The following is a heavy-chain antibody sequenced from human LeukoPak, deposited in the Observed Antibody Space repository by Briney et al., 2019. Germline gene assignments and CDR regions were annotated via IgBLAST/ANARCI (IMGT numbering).Heavy chain of an antibody. Sequence: PGGSLRLSSTASGFSFSGSWMSWVPQLPGKGLEWLADMNPDGSAILYVDSIKGRFTISRNNAKNSLYLQMDGLRAEDTAVYYCARDPLNGALDIWGQGTLVIVSS. CDR2: MNPDGSAI. V-gene: IGHV3-7*01. J-gene: IGHJ3*02. CDR1: GFSFSGSW. CDR3: ARDPLNGALDI.